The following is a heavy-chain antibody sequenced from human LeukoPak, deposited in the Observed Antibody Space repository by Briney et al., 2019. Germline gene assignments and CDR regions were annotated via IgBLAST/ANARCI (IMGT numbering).Heavy chain of an antibody. CDR1: GFTFSSYG. CDR2: ISGSGGST. J-gene: IGHJ4*02. CDR3: AKDQGSGWSDY. Sequence: GGSLRLSCAASGFTFSSYGMSWVRQAPGKGLEWVSAISGSGGSTYYADSVKGRFTISRDNSKNTLYLQMSSLRAEDTAVYYCAKDQGSGWSDYWGQGTLVTVSS. D-gene: IGHD6-19*01. V-gene: IGHV3-23*01.